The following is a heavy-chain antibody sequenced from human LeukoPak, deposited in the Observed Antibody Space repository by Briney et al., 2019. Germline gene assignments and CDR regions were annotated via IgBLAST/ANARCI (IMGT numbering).Heavy chain of an antibody. CDR2: IYYSGSA. Sequence: SETLSLTCTVSGGSLSSSSYYWGWIRQPPGKGREWIGSIYYSGSAYSNASLKSRVIISVDTSRNQFSLNLSSVTAADTAVYYCASSSTVPDWFGPWGQGTLVTVSS. CDR3: ASSSTVPDWFGP. J-gene: IGHJ5*02. D-gene: IGHD4-17*01. V-gene: IGHV4-39*01. CDR1: GGSLSSSSYY.